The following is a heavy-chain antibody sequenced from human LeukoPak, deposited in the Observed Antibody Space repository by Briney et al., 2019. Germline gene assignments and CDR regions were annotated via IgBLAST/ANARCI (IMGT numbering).Heavy chain of an antibody. V-gene: IGHV3-49*04. Sequence: RPGGSLRLSSTASGFTFGDYAMSWVRQAPGTGLEWVGFIRSKAYGGTTEYAASVKGRFTISRDDSKSIAYLQMNSLKTEDTAVYYCMATGLGFGDAFDIWGQGTMVTVSS. CDR3: MATGLGFGDAFDI. CDR1: GFTFGDYA. CDR2: IRSKAYGGTT. J-gene: IGHJ3*02. D-gene: IGHD3-9*01.